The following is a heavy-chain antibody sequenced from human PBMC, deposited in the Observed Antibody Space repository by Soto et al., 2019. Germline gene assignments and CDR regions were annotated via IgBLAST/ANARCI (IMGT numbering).Heavy chain of an antibody. CDR3: ARSPPGGYHYYYGMDV. CDR2: IGTAGDT. J-gene: IGHJ6*02. Sequence: PGGSLRLSCAASGFTFSSYDMQWVRPAPGKGLEWVSAIGTAGDTYYPGSVKGRFTISRENAKNSLYLQMNSLRAGDTAVYYCARSPPGGYHYYYGMDVWGQGTTVTVSS. CDR1: GFTFSSYD. D-gene: IGHD3-22*01. V-gene: IGHV3-13*04.